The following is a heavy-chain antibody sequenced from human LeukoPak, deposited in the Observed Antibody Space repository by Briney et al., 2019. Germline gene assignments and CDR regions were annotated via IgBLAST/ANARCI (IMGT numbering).Heavy chain of an antibody. CDR2: IYPDDSGT. CDR1: GYTFSSYW. J-gene: IGHJ4*02. V-gene: IGHV5-51*01. Sequence: GESLKISCKGSGYTFSSYWIGWVRQMPGKGLEWMGIIYPDDSGTRYTPSFQGQVTISADKSTTTAYLQWSSLKASDTAMYYCAKLSGLYSSSRSGSYFDYWGQGTLVTVSS. D-gene: IGHD6-13*01. CDR3: AKLSGLYSSSRSGSYFDY.